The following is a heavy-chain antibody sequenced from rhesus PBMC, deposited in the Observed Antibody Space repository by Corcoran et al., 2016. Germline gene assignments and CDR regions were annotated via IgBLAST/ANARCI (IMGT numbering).Heavy chain of an antibody. Sequence: QLQLQESGPGLVKPSETLSVTCAVSGGTLSRRYWIWIRPAHGTGLAWFGYIYGSGRTTNYNPSLKSRVTLSVDTSKNQLALKLSSVTAADTAAYYGASGRGDSGSYYYSDYWGQGVLGTVAS. CDR3: ASGRGDSGSYYYSDY. J-gene: IGHJ4*01. D-gene: IGHD3-16*01. CDR1: GGTLSRRY. V-gene: IGHV4-169*02. CDR2: IYGSGRTT.